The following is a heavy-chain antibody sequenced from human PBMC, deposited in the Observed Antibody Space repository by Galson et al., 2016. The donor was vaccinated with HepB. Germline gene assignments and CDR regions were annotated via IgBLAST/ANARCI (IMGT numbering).Heavy chain of an antibody. V-gene: IGHV1-69*13. J-gene: IGHJ4*02. D-gene: IGHD3/OR15-3a*01. CDR3: AVVQGGGLVNAFDY. CDR1: GGTFSNCG. Sequence: SVKVSCKPSGGTFSNCGIIWVRQAPGQGLEWMGGVIPRYAVPNSEQKLQGRVTVTADETTSTAYLELRSLRSEDTAIYYCAVVQGGGLVNAFDYWGQGTLVTVSS. CDR2: VIPRYAVP.